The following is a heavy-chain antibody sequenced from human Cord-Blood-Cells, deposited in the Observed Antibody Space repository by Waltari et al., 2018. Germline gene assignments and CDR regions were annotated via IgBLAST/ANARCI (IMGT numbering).Heavy chain of an antibody. CDR1: GFTVSSNY. Sequence: EVQLVESGGGLIQPGGSLRLSCAASGFTVSSNYMSWVRQAPGKGLEWVSVIYSGGSTYYADSVKGRFTISRDNSKNTLYLQMNSLRAEDTAVYYCARAPPGWGSPLHWYFDLWGRGTLVTVSS. CDR2: IYSGGST. CDR3: ARAPPGWGSPLHWYFDL. V-gene: IGHV3-53*01. D-gene: IGHD7-27*01. J-gene: IGHJ2*01.